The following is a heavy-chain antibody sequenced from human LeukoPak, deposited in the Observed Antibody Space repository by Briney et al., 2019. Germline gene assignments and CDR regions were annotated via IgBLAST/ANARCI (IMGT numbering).Heavy chain of an antibody. CDR2: ISSSGSST. D-gene: IGHD3-22*01. CDR1: GFTFSSYS. CDR3: AKDSSGYYDSSGYYSDDAFYI. J-gene: IGHJ3*02. V-gene: IGHV3-23*01. Sequence: GGSLRLSCAASGFTFSSYSMSWVRQAPGKGLEWVSSISSSGSSTYYADSVKGRFTISRDNSKNSLYLQMNSLRAEDTAVYYCAKDSSGYYDSSGYYSDDAFYIWGQGTMVTVAS.